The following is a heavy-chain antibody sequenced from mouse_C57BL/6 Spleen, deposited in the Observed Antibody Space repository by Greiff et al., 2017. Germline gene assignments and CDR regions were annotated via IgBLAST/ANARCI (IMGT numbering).Heavy chain of an antibody. Sequence: EVQLQQPGPELVKPGASVKISCKASGYSFTDYNMNWVKQSNGKSLEWIGVINPNYGTTSYNQKFKGKATLTVDQSSSTAYMQLNSLTSEDSAVXCCARRGYYGSSPYYYARGYWGQGTSVTVYS. CDR2: INPNYGTT. CDR1: GYSFTDYN. J-gene: IGHJ4*01. CDR3: ARRGYYGSSPYYYARGY. V-gene: IGHV1-39*01. D-gene: IGHD1-1*01.